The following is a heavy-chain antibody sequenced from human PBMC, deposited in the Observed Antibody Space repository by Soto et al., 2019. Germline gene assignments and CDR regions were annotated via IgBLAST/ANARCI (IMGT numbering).Heavy chain of an antibody. V-gene: IGHV3-21*01. D-gene: IGHD3-10*01. CDR2: ISSTTNYI. CDR3: ARESGDLTSNFDY. CDR1: GFTFTTYS. J-gene: IGHJ4*02. Sequence: EVQLVESGGGLVKPGGSLTLSCAGSGFTFTTYSMNWVRQAPGNGLEWVSSISSTTNYIYYGDSMKGRFTISSDNAKKSLYLEMNSLRAEDTAVYYCARESGDLTSNFDYWGQGTLVTVSS.